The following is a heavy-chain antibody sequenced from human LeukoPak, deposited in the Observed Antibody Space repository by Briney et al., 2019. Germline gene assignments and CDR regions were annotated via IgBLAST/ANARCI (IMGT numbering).Heavy chain of an antibody. CDR1: GGSFSGYY. J-gene: IGHJ4*02. V-gene: IGHV4-34*01. D-gene: IGHD2-2*01. CDR3: ARGGIVVVPAGFDY. CDR2: INHSGST. Sequence: PSETLSLTCAVYGGSFSGYYWSWIRQPPGKGLEWIGEINHSGSTNYNPSLKSRVTISVNTSKNQFSLKLSSVTAADTAVYNCARGGIVVVPAGFDYWGQGTLVTVSS.